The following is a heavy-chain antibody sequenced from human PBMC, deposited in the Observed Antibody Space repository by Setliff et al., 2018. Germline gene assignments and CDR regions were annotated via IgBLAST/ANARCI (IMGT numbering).Heavy chain of an antibody. V-gene: IGHV3-21*01. CDR2: ISSSSSYI. CDR1: GFTFSSYS. Sequence: KAGGSLRLSCAASGFTFSSYSMNWVRQAPGKGLEWVSSISSSSSYIYYADSVKGRFTISRDNAKNSLYLQMNSLRAEDTAVYYCARDSGLATDYWGQGTLVTVSS. J-gene: IGHJ4*02. CDR3: ARDSGLATDY. D-gene: IGHD6-19*01.